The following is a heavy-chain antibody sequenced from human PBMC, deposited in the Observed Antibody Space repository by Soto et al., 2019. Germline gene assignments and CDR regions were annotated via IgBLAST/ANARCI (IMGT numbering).Heavy chain of an antibody. CDR1: GGSFSGYY. CDR2: INPRGST. D-gene: IGHD3-10*01. CDR3: ARGAPPGFGETNYYMDV. Sequence: QVLPQQWGAGLLKPSETLSLTCAVYGGSFSGYYWSWIRQPPGKGLEWIGEINPRGSTNYSPSLKSRVTISVDTSLSLKLSSVTAADTAVYYCARGAPPGFGETNYYMDVWGKGTTVTVSS. J-gene: IGHJ6*03. V-gene: IGHV4-34*01.